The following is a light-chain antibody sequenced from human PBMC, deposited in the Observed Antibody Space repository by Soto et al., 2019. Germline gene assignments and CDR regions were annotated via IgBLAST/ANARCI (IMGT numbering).Light chain of an antibody. J-gene: IGKJ4*01. V-gene: IGKV3-20*01. CDR1: QSVSSNL. CDR2: GAS. CDR3: QQYAYSPTT. Sequence: EVVLTQSPGTLSLSPGERATLSCRASQSVSSNLLAWYQQKPGQAPRLLIYGASTRATGIPDRFSGSASGTDVTLTISRLEPEDFAVFYCQQYAYSPTTFGGGTKVEVK.